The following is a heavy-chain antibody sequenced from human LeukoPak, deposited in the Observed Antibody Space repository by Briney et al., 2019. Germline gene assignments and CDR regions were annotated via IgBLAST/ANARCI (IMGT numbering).Heavy chain of an antibody. Sequence: SETLSLTCAVYGGSFSGYYWSWIRQPPGKGLEWIGEINHSGSTNYNPSLKSRVTISVDTSKNQFSLKLSSVTAADTAVYYCARGVDYWGQGTLVTVSS. J-gene: IGHJ4*02. CDR2: INHSGST. CDR1: GGSFSGYY. V-gene: IGHV4-34*01. CDR3: ARGVDY.